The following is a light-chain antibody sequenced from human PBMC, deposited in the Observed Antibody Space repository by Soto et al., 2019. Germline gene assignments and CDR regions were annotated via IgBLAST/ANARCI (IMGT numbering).Light chain of an antibody. Sequence: DIVMTQSPDSLAVSLGETATITCKSSQRVVSAYKNRNSLAWYQQTPGQRPRLLIYWASVRASGVPDRFSGSGSGTDFTLTISNLQAEDVAVYYCQQFYSSPRTFGQGTKVDIK. V-gene: IGKV4-1*01. CDR3: QQFYSSPRT. J-gene: IGKJ1*01. CDR2: WAS. CDR1: QRVVSAYKNRNS.